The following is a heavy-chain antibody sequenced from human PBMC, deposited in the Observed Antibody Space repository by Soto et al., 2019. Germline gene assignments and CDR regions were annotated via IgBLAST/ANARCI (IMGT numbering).Heavy chain of an antibody. CDR1: GYIFSNYY. D-gene: IGHD3-10*01. J-gene: IGHJ3*02. V-gene: IGHV1-46*01. CDR3: ARRGMSKIGFDT. CDR2: FNPSGDAT. Sequence: QVQLVQSGAEVKKTGTSVKVSCKSSGYIFSNYYMHWVRQAPGQGLEWMGVFNPSGDATHYAQRLQGSVSVTRATSTSTVYMVLSPLTSEDTAVYYCARRGMSKIGFDTWGQGTRVTVSS.